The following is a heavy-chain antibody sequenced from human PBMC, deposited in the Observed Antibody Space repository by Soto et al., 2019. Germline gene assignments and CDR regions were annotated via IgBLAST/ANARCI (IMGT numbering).Heavy chain of an antibody. CDR1: GYTFTSYA. Sequence: GASVKVSCKASGYTFTSYAMHWVRQAPGQRLEWMGWINAGNGNTKYSQKFQGRVTITRDTSASTAYMELSSLRSEDTAVYYCARAYDFWSGYYTPGYWGQGTLVTVSS. J-gene: IGHJ4*02. CDR3: ARAYDFWSGYYTPGY. V-gene: IGHV1-3*01. CDR2: INAGNGNT. D-gene: IGHD3-3*01.